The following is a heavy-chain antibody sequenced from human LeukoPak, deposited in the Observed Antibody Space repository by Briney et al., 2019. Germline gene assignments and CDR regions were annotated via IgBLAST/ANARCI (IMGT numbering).Heavy chain of an antibody. CDR3: ARDPRETCYYDSSGYEGDAFDI. J-gene: IGHJ3*02. CDR1: GGSFSGYY. CDR2: INHSGST. D-gene: IGHD3-22*01. Sequence: PSETLSLTCAVYGGSFSGYYWSWIRQPPGKGLEWIGEINHSGSTNYNPSLKSRVTISVDTSKNQFSLKLSSVTAADTAVYYCARDPRETCYYDSSGYEGDAFDIWGQGTMVTVSS. V-gene: IGHV4-34*01.